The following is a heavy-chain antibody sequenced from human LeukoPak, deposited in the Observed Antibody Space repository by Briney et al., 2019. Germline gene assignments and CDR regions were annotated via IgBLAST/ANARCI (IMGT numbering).Heavy chain of an antibody. D-gene: IGHD3-22*01. J-gene: IGHJ4*02. CDR1: GGSISSYY. V-gene: IGHV4-4*07. Sequence: SETLSLTCTVSGGSISSYYWSWIRQPAGKGLEWIGRIYTSGSTNYNPSLKRRVTMSVDTSKNQFSLKLSSVTAADTAVYYCAREGGGYYYDSSGYRTWGQGTLVTVSS. CDR3: AREGGGYYYDSSGYRT. CDR2: IYTSGST.